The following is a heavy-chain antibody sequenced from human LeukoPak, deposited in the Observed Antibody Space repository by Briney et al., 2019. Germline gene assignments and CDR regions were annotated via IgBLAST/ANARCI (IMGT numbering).Heavy chain of an antibody. CDR2: ISYDGSNK. J-gene: IGHJ4*02. D-gene: IGHD2-2*01. CDR1: GFTFSSYG. V-gene: IGHV3-30*18. CDR3: AKDRPCTTCSPSDY. Sequence: GRSLRLSCAASGFTFSSYGMHWVRQAPGKGLEWVAAISYDGSNKYCADSVKGRFTISRDNSRNTLYLQMNSLRAEDTAVYYCAKDRPCTTCSPSDYWGQGTLVTVS.